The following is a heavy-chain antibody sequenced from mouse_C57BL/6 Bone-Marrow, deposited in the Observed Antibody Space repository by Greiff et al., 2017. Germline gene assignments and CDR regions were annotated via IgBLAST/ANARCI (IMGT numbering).Heavy chain of an antibody. V-gene: IGHV1-4*01. D-gene: IGHD2-1*01. CDR1: GYTFTSYT. CDR2: INPSSGYT. CDR3: ARKGGNYYAMDY. Sequence: VQLQQSGAELARPGASVKMSCKASGYTFTSYTMHWVKQRPGQGLELIGYINPSSGYTKYNQKFKDKATLTADKSSSTAYMQLSSLTSEDSAVYYCARKGGNYYAMDYWGQGTSVTVSS. J-gene: IGHJ4*01.